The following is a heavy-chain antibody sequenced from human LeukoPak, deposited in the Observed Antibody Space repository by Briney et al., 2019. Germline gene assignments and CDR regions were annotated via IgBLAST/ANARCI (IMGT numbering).Heavy chain of an antibody. CDR3: AREGVVGATTGYFHH. CDR2: INHSGST. Sequence: SETLSLTCAVYGGSFSGYYWSWIRQPPGKGLEWIGEINHSGSTNYNPSLKSRVTISVDTSKNQFSLKLSSVTAADTAVYYRAREGVVGATTGYFHHWGQGTLVTVSS. CDR1: GGSFSGYY. V-gene: IGHV4-34*01. J-gene: IGHJ1*01. D-gene: IGHD1-26*01.